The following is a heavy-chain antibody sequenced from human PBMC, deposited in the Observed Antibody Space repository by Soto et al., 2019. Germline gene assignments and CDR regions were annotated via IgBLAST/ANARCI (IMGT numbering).Heavy chain of an antibody. D-gene: IGHD5-12*01. CDR1: GYTFTSYG. J-gene: IGHJ4*02. V-gene: IGHV1-18*01. CDR2: ISAYNGNT. CDR3: ARSGSGYSGYDPTGADY. Sequence: QVQLVQSGAEVKKPGASVKVSCKASGYTFTSYGISWVRQAPGQGLEWMGWISAYNGNTNYAQKLQGRVTMTTDTSTCTAYMELRSLRSDDTAVSYCARSGSGYSGYDPTGADYWGQGTLVTVSS.